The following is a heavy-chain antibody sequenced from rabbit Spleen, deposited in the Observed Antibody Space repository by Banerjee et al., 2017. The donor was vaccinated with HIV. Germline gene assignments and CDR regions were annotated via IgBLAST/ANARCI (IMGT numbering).Heavy chain of an antibody. D-gene: IGHD4-2*01. V-gene: IGHV1S40*01. Sequence: QSLEESGGDLVKPGASLTLTCTASGFSFSTRYYMCWVRQAPGKGLELIAYIYTGSSGSTYYASWAKGRFTISKTSSTTVTLQMTSLTVADTATYFCARDSYAASGVWNLWGPGTLVTVS. J-gene: IGHJ4*01. CDR3: ARDSYAASGVWNL. CDR2: IYTGSSGST. CDR1: GFSFSTRYY.